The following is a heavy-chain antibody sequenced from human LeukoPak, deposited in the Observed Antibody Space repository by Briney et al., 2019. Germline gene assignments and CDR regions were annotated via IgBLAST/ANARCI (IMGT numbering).Heavy chain of an antibody. J-gene: IGHJ4*02. CDR3: ARSYCSGGSCYLSYFDY. V-gene: IGHV1-18*01. Sequence: GASVKVSRKASGYTFTSYGISWVRQAPGQGLEWMGWISAYNGNTNYAQKLQGRVTMTTDTSTSTAYMELRSLRSDDTAVYYCARSYCSGGSCYLSYFDYWGQGTLVTVSS. CDR2: ISAYNGNT. D-gene: IGHD2-15*01. CDR1: GYTFTSYG.